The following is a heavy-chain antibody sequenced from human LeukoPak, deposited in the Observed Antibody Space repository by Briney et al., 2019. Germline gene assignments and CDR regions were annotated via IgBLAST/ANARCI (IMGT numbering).Heavy chain of an antibody. CDR3: AKFRRITMVRGVMDFDY. V-gene: IGHV3-23*01. D-gene: IGHD3-10*01. Sequence: PGGSLRLSCAASGFTFSSYAMSWVRQAPGKGLEWVSAISGSGGSTYYADSVKGRFTISRDNSKNTLYLQMNSLRAEDTAVYYCAKFRRITMVRGVMDFDYWGQGTLVTVSS. CDR2: ISGSGGST. J-gene: IGHJ4*02. CDR1: GFTFSSYA.